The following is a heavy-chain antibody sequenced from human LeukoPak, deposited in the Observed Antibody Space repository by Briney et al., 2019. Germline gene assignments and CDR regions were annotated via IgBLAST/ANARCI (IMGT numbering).Heavy chain of an antibody. D-gene: IGHD3-16*01. CDR3: ARDPYAGIMITFGGVIERDY. CDR2: IKQDGSEK. V-gene: IGHV3-7*01. J-gene: IGHJ4*02. CDR1: GFTFSRYW. Sequence: GGSLRLSCTASGFTFSRYWMSWVRQAPGKGLEWVANIKQDGSEKYYVDSVKGRLTISRDNAKNSLYLQLNSLRAEDTAVYYCARDPYAGIMITFGGVIERDYWGQGTLVTVSS.